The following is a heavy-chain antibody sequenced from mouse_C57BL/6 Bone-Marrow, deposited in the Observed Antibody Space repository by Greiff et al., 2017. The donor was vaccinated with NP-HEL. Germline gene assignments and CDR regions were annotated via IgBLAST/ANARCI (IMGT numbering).Heavy chain of an antibody. CDR1: GYTFTSYW. CDR2: IDPSDSYT. J-gene: IGHJ3*01. CDR3: AVYYGSSSWFAY. V-gene: IGHV1-69*01. D-gene: IGHD1-1*01. Sequence: QVQLQQPGAELVMPGASVKLSCKASGYTFTSYWMHWVKQRPGQGLEWIGEIDPSDSYTNYHQKFKGKSTLTVDKSSSTAYMQLSSLTSEDSAVYYCAVYYGSSSWFAYWGKGTLVTVSA.